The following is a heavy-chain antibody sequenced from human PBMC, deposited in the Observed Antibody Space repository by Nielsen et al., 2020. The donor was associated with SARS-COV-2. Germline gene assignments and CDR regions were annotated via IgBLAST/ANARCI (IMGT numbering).Heavy chain of an antibody. D-gene: IGHD1-1*01. Sequence: SETLSLTCTVSGGSISSGGYYWSWIRQHPGKGLEWIGYIYYSGSTYYNPSLKSRVTISVDTSKNQFSLKLSSVTAADTAVYYCARDMNWSSVDNWLDPWGQGTLVTVSS. J-gene: IGHJ5*02. CDR1: GGSISSGGYY. CDR3: ARDMNWSSVDNWLDP. CDR2: IYYSGST. V-gene: IGHV4-31*03.